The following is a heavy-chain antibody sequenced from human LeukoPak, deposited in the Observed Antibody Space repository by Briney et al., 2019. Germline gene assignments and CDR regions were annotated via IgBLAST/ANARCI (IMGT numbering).Heavy chain of an antibody. V-gene: IGHV3-30*02. J-gene: IGHJ4*02. Sequence: PGGSLRLSCAASGFTFSRSGMHWVRQAPGKGLEWVTFLGYDGSKIYYADSVKGRFTISRDSSKNTVYLQMNSLRDEDTAVYYCAKVRRRSLGNRFDYWGQGTLVTVSS. CDR3: AKVRRRSLGNRFDY. D-gene: IGHD1-14*01. CDR2: LGYDGSKI. CDR1: GFTFSRSG.